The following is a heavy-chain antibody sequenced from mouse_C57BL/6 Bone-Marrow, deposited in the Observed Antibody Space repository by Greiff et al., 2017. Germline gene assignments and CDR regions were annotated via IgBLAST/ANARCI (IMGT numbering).Heavy chain of an antibody. CDR3: ARSLYYYGSSWFAY. J-gene: IGHJ3*01. CDR1: GYAFSSSW. D-gene: IGHD1-1*01. Sequence: QVQLQQSGPELVKPGASVKISCKASGYAFSSSWMNWVKQRPGKGLEWIGRIYPGDGDTNCNGKFKGKATLTADKSSSTAYMQLSSLTSEDSAVYFCARSLYYYGSSWFAYWGQGTLVTVSA. CDR2: IYPGDGDT. V-gene: IGHV1-82*01.